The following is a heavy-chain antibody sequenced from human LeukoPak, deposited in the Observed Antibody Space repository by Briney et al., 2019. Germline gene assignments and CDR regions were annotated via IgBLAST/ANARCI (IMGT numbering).Heavy chain of an antibody. CDR1: GGSISSYY. CDR2: IYYSGST. J-gene: IGHJ3*02. D-gene: IGHD1-26*01. V-gene: IGHV4-59*01. CDR3: AREGGSYSGAFDI. Sequence: SETLSLTCTVSGGSISSYYWSWIRQPPGKGLEWIGYIYYSGSTNYNPSLKSRVTISVDTSKNQFSPKLSSVTAADTAVYYCAREGGSYSGAFDIWGQGTMVTVSS.